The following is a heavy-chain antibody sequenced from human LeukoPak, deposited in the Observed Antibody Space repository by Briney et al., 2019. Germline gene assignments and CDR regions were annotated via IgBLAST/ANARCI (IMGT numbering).Heavy chain of an antibody. CDR2: ISYDGSNK. V-gene: IGHV3-30-3*01. Sequence: GGSLRLSCSASGFTFSSYAMHWVRQAPGKGLEWVAVISYDGSNKYYADSVKGRFTISRDNSKNTLYLQMNSLRAEDTAVYYCARGCSSTSCYLDYYYYYMDVWGKGTTVTVSS. D-gene: IGHD2-2*01. CDR1: GFTFSSYA. J-gene: IGHJ6*03. CDR3: ARGCSSTSCYLDYYYYYMDV.